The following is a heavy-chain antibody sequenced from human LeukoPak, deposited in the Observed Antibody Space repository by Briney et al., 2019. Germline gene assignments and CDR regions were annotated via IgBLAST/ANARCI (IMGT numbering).Heavy chain of an antibody. CDR2: INHSGST. D-gene: IGHD1-14*01. CDR1: GGSFSGYY. Sequence: KASETLSLTCAVYGGSFSGYYWSWIRQPPGKGLEWIGEINHSGSTNYNPSLKSRVTISVDMSRNQFSLKLTSVTAADTAVYYCAREIRPGNYYYYMDVWGKGTTVTISS. V-gene: IGHV4-34*01. J-gene: IGHJ6*03. CDR3: AREIRPGNYYYYMDV.